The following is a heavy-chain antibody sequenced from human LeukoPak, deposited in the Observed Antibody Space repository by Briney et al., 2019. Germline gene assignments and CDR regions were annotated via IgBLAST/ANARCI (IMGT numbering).Heavy chain of an antibody. CDR3: AREVISTPSYFDY. V-gene: IGHV3-53*01. J-gene: IGHJ4*02. D-gene: IGHD2-2*01. Sequence: PGGSLRLSCAASGFTVSSSFIYWVRRAPGKGLEWVSFIHRDDKTYYADSVKGRFTMSRDSSKNTLHLQMNSLGADDTAVYYCAREVISTPSYFDYWGQGILVTVSS. CDR2: IHRDDKT. CDR1: GFTVSSSF.